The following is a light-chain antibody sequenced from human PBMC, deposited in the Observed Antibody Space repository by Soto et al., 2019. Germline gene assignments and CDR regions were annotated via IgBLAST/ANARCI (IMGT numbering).Light chain of an antibody. J-gene: IGLJ1*01. CDR3: SSYTTNTTLV. CDR1: TSDVGNYNY. CDR2: EVT. Sequence: QSVLAQPASVSGSPGQSITISCTGTTSDVGNYNYVSWFQQHPGKPPKLMIYEVTNRPSGVSNRFSGSKAGITASLTISGLQAEDVADYYCSSYTTNTTLVFGTGTKVTVL. V-gene: IGLV2-14*01.